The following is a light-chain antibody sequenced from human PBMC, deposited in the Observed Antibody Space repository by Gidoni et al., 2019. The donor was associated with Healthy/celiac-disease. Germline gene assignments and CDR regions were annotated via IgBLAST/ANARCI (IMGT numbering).Light chain of an antibody. Sequence: QAVVTQEPSLTVSPGGTVTLTCGSSTGAVTSGHYPYWFQQKPGQAPRTLIYDTRNKHSWTPARFSGSLLGGKAALTLSGAQPEDEAEYYCLLSYSGALLGFGTGTKVTVL. CDR3: LLSYSGALLG. CDR1: TGAVTSGHY. CDR2: DTR. V-gene: IGLV7-46*01. J-gene: IGLJ1*01.